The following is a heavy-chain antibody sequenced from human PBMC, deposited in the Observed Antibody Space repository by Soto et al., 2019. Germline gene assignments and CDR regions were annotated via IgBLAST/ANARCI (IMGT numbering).Heavy chain of an antibody. CDR2: VSTNNADT. Sequence: GASVKVSCKTSGYTFTAYGLAWLRGAPGQRPEWMGWVSTNNADTNYAQKFQGRVTMTTETPTRTTYMELRSLRSDDTAVYYCARELNTDPSAYYSFAYWGQGTLVTVSS. V-gene: IGHV1-18*01. CDR1: GYTFTAYG. J-gene: IGHJ4*02. CDR3: ARELNTDPSAYYSFAY. D-gene: IGHD3-22*01.